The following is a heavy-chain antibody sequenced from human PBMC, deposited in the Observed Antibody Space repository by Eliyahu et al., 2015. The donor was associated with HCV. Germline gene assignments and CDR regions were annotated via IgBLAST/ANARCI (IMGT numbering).Heavy chain of an antibody. V-gene: IGHV4-34*01. D-gene: IGHD3-10*01. CDR2: IDHSGNT. CDR3: ARGGAGRGDNWFDP. Sequence: QVHLQQWGAGLLKPSETLSLTCGVYGASTSGYYWSWIRQSPEKGLEWIGEIDHSGNTNSNPSLKRRVTISIDTSTNQFSLRLTSLTAADTAVYYCARGGAGRGDNWFDPWGQGTRVTVSS. J-gene: IGHJ5*02. CDR1: GASTSGYY.